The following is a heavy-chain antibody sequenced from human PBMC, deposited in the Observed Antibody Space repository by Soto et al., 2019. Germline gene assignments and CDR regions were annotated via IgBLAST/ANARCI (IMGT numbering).Heavy chain of an antibody. D-gene: IGHD5-12*01. CDR3: ARGGWLQLRYFDY. CDR1: GGSITSSSHY. V-gene: IGHV4-39*01. CDR2: IYYDGNT. J-gene: IGHJ4*02. Sequence: SETLSLTCTVSGGSITSSSHYWGWIRQPPGKGLECIANIYYDGNTYYNPSLNNRVTISLDTSKNQFSLKLSSVTAADTAVYYCARGGWLQLRYFDYWGQGTLVTVSS.